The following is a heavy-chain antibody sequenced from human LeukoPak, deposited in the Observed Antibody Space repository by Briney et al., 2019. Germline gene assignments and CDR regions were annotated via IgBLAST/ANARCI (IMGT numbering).Heavy chain of an antibody. Sequence: PGGSLRLSCAASGFTSSSYAMSWVRQAPGKGLEWVSAISGSGGSTYYADSVKGRFTISRDNSKNTLYLQMNSLRAEDTAVYYCAKAPPRKWLLNHYPAFDIWGQGTMVTVSS. J-gene: IGHJ3*02. CDR2: ISGSGGST. V-gene: IGHV3-23*01. D-gene: IGHD1-14*01. CDR1: GFTSSSYA. CDR3: AKAPPRKWLLNHYPAFDI.